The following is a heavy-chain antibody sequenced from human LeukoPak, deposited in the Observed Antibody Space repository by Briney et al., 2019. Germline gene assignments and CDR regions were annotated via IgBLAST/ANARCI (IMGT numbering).Heavy chain of an antibody. Sequence: SETLSLTCTVSGGSISSHYWSWIRQPPGKGLEWIGHIYYSGSTNYSPSLKSRVSISVDTSKNQFSLKLNSVTTADTAVYFCARGGGYRSFDYWGQGTLATVFS. CDR2: IYYSGST. D-gene: IGHD1-26*01. J-gene: IGHJ4*02. CDR1: GGSISSHY. CDR3: ARGGGYRSFDY. V-gene: IGHV4-59*11.